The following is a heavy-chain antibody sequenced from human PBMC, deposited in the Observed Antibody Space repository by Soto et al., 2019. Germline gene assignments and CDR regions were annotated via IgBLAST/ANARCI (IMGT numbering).Heavy chain of an antibody. CDR2: ISSSSSYT. J-gene: IGHJ4*02. V-gene: IGHV3-11*06. CDR1: GFTFSDYY. Sequence: NPGGSLRLSCAASGFTFSDYYMSWIRQAPGKGLEWVSYISSSSSYTNYADSVKGRFTISRDNAKNSLYLQMNSLRAEDTAVYYCARGLSGSYQPHDYWGQGTLVTVSS. CDR3: ARGLSGSYQPHDY. D-gene: IGHD1-26*01.